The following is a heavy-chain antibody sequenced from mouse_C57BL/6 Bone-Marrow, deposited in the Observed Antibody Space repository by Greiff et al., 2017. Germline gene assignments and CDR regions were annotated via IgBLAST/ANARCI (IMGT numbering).Heavy chain of an antibody. Sequence: VQLQQSGAELARPGASVKLSCKASGYTFTSYGISWVKQRTGQGLEWIGEIYPRSGNTYYNEKFKGKATLTADKSSSTAYMELRSLTSEDSAVYFCARSKMTTVVDYYAMDYWGQGTSVTVSS. CDR1: GYTFTSYG. D-gene: IGHD1-1*01. V-gene: IGHV1-81*01. CDR3: ARSKMTTVVDYYAMDY. J-gene: IGHJ4*01. CDR2: IYPRSGNT.